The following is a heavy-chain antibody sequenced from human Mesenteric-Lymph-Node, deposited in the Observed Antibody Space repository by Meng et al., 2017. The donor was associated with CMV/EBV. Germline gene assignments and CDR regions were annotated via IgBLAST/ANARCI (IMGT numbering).Heavy chain of an antibody. D-gene: IGHD3-10*01. CDR1: GGSISSSSYY. J-gene: IGHJ4*02. CDR2: IYYSGST. V-gene: IGHV4-39*07. Sequence: SETLSLTCTVSGGSISSSSYYWGWIRQPPGKGLEWIGSIYYSGSTYYSPSLKSRVTISVDTSKNQFSLKLSSVTAADTAVYYCARLLLWFGELLSPRPYYFDYWGQGTLVTVSS. CDR3: ARLLLWFGELLSPRPYYFDY.